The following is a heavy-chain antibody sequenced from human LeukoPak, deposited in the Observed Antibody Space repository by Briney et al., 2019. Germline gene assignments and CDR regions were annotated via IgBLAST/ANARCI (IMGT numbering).Heavy chain of an antibody. J-gene: IGHJ5*02. CDR2: IYYSGST. Sequence: PSETLSLTCTVSGGSISSGDYYWSWIRQPPGKGLEWIGYIYYSGSTYYNPSLKSRVTISVDTSKNQFSLKLSSVTAADTAVYYCARVWYQLLAGWFDPWGQETLVTVSS. CDR3: ARVWYQLLAGWFDP. D-gene: IGHD2-2*01. V-gene: IGHV4-30-4*08. CDR1: GGSISSGDYY.